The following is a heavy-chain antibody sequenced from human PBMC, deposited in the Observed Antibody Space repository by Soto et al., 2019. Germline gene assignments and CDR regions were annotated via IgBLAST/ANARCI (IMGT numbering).Heavy chain of an antibody. Sequence: PGESLKISCKGSGYSFTSYWIGWVRQMPGKDLEWMGIIYPGDSDTRYSPSFQGQVTISADKSISTAYLQWSSLKASDTAMYYFARAPIAVADKIKMYYFYYWGQGTLVTVS. J-gene: IGHJ4*02. CDR1: GYSFTSYW. CDR2: IYPGDSDT. V-gene: IGHV5-51*01. CDR3: ARAPIAVADKIKMYYFYY. D-gene: IGHD6-19*01.